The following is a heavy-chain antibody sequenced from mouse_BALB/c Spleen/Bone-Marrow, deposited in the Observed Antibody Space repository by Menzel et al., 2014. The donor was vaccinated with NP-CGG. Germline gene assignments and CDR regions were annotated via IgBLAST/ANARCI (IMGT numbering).Heavy chain of an antibody. CDR1: GFTFSDYY. D-gene: IGHD2-3*01. J-gene: IGHJ3*01. CDR3: ARPLYDGYYVAY. Sequence: EVKLVESGGGLVQPGGSLKLSCATSGFTFSDYYMYWVRQTPEKRLEWVAYISNGGGSTYYPDTVKGRLTISRDNAKNTLYLQMSRLKSEDTAMYYCARPLYDGYYVAYWGQGTLVTVSA. V-gene: IGHV5-12*02. CDR2: ISNGGGST.